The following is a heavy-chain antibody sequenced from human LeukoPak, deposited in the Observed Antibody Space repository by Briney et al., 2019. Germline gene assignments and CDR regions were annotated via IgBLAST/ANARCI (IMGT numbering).Heavy chain of an antibody. J-gene: IGHJ4*02. Sequence: GGSLRLSCAASGFTFSTYSMNWVRQAPGKGLEWVSSISSSSSYIYYADSVKGRFTISRDNAKNSLYLQMNSLRAEDTAVYYCARDGYQYYYDSSGYRYYFDYWGQGTLVTVSS. CDR1: GFTFSTYS. V-gene: IGHV3-21*01. D-gene: IGHD3-22*01. CDR2: ISSSSSYI. CDR3: ARDGYQYYYDSSGYRYYFDY.